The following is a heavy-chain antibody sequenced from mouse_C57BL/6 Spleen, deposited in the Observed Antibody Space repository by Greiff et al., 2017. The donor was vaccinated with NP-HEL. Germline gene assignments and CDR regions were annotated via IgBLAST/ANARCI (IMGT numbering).Heavy chain of an antibody. CDR2: IYPSDSET. D-gene: IGHD1-1*01. CDR1: GYTFTSYW. Sequence: QVQLKQPGAELVRPGSSVKLSCKASGYTFTSYWMDWVKQRPGQGLEWIGNIYPSDSETHYNQKFKDKATLTVDKSSSTAYMQLSSLTSEDSAVYYCASPTVVAKGYFDVWGTGTTVTVSS. CDR3: ASPTVVAKGYFDV. J-gene: IGHJ1*03. V-gene: IGHV1-61*01.